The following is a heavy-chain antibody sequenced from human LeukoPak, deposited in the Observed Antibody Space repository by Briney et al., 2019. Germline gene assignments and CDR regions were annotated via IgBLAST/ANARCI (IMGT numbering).Heavy chain of an antibody. D-gene: IGHD1-14*01. CDR1: VYTFTGYY. J-gene: IGHJ5*02. Sequence: GASVQVSCKACVYTFTGYYMHWVRQAPRRGGAWVGWVNPNRGGTNHAHKFQDRGTMTRDTSISTAYMELSRLRSDDTAVYYCARALRGTPRPWFDPWGQGTLVTVSS. V-gene: IGHV1-2*02. CDR3: ARALRGTPRPWFDP. CDR2: VNPNRGGT.